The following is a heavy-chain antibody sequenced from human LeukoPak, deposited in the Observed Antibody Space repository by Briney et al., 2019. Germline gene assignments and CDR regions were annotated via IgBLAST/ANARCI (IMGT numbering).Heavy chain of an antibody. CDR2: INHSGST. V-gene: IGHV4-34*01. D-gene: IGHD1-26*01. J-gene: IGHJ5*02. CDR3: ARRGWKLHLRRNWFDP. Sequence: SETLSLTCAVYGGSFSGYYWSWIRQPPGKGLEWIGEINHSGSTNYNPSLKSRVTISVDTSKNQFSLKLSSVTAADTAVYYCARRGWKLHLRRNWFDPWGQGTLVTVSS. CDR1: GGSFSGYY.